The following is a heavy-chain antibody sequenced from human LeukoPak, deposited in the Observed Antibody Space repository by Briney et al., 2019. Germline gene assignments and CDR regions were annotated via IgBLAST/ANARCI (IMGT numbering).Heavy chain of an antibody. Sequence: GASVKVSCKTSGYTFIDYHLHWVRQAPGQSFEYMGIINPAGGSTSYHHKFQDRVTMTREASTGTIYVELRSLTFEDTAVYYCARGQLGPTSAPFDSWGQGTLVTVSS. D-gene: IGHD1-26*01. CDR2: INPAGGST. CDR3: ARGQLGPTSAPFDS. J-gene: IGHJ4*02. CDR1: GYTFIDYH. V-gene: IGHV1-46*01.